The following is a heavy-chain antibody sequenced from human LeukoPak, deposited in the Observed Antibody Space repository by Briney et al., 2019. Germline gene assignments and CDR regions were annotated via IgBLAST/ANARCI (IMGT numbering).Heavy chain of an antibody. Sequence: PGGSLRLSCAASGFTFSSYTMSWVRQAQGKGLEGVSAISGVADRTYYADSVKGRFTISRDNSKNTLSLQMNSLRAEDTAVYYCARDQGVAGHSFDYRGQGTLVTVSS. CDR3: ARDQGVAGHSFDY. CDR2: ISGVADRT. J-gene: IGHJ4*02. D-gene: IGHD6-19*01. CDR1: GFTFSSYT. V-gene: IGHV3-23*01.